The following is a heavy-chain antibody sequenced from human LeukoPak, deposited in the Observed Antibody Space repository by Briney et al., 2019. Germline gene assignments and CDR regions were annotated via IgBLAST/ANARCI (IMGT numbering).Heavy chain of an antibody. J-gene: IGHJ3*01. CDR3: ARDQGYCTSATCRGDAFDV. CDR1: GFTFTTYW. Sequence: GGSLRLSCAASGFTFTTYWMTWVRQAPGKGLEWVAKIKEDGGEKFYVDSVKGRFTISRDNAKNSLSLQMNSLRAEDTAVYYCARDQGYCTSATCRGDAFDVWGQGSMVSVSS. V-gene: IGHV3-7*01. D-gene: IGHD2-2*01. CDR2: IKEDGGEK.